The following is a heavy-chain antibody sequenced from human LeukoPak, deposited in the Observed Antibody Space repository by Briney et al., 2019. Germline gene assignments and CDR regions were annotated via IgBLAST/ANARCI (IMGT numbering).Heavy chain of an antibody. D-gene: IGHD2-21*02. J-gene: IGHJ5*02. CDR3: ARDRAVGEVVVTGGDNWFDP. Sequence: TSETLSLTCTVSGGSISSGGYYWSWIRQHPGKGLEWIGYIYYSGSTYYNPSLKSRVTISVDTSKNQFSLKLSSVTAADTAVYYCARDRAVGEVVVTGGDNWFDPWGQGTLVTVSS. CDR2: IYYSGST. V-gene: IGHV4-31*03. CDR1: GGSISSGGYY.